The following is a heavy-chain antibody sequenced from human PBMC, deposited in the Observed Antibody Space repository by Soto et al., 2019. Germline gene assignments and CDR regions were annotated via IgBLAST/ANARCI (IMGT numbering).Heavy chain of an antibody. V-gene: IGHV1-69*13. J-gene: IGHJ6*02. CDR3: AREGVGMDV. CDR2: IIPIFGTA. Sequence: ASVKVSCKASGGTSSSYAISWVRQAPGQVLEWLGGIIPIFGTANYAQKFQGRVTITADESTSTAYMELSSLRSEDTAVYYCAREGVGMDVWGQGTKVTVSS. D-gene: IGHD2-8*01. CDR1: GGTSSSYA.